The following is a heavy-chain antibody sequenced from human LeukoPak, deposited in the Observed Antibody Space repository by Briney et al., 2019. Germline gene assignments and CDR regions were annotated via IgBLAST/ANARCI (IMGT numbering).Heavy chain of an antibody. CDR1: GFTFSSYA. CDR3: AKLSGSYWYYFDY. Sequence: GGSLRLSCAASGFTFSSYAMSWVRQAPGKGREWVSAISCSGGSTYYADSVKGRFTISRDNSKNTLYLQMNSLRAEDTAVYYCAKLSGSYWYYFDYWGQGTLVTVSS. V-gene: IGHV3-23*01. CDR2: ISCSGGST. J-gene: IGHJ4*02. D-gene: IGHD1-26*01.